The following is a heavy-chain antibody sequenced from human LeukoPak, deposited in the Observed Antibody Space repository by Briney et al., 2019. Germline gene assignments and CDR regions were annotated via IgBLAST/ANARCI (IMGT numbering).Heavy chain of an antibody. Sequence: GGSLRLSCAASGFTFSGYTLQWVRQAPGKGLEYVSAIISHGGSTHYADSVKGRFTVSRDNSKNTLYLQMDSLRAEDMAVYYCARITMGATSANFYYYFLDAWGKGTTVTVSS. V-gene: IGHV3-64*02. CDR3: ARITMGATSANFYYYFLDA. CDR2: IISHGGST. D-gene: IGHD3-3*01. CDR1: GFTFSGYT. J-gene: IGHJ6*03.